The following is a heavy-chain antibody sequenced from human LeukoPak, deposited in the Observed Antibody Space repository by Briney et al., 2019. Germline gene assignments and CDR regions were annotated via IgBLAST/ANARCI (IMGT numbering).Heavy chain of an antibody. CDR3: AKAIHSSSSGVVDY. Sequence: PGGSLRLSCAASGFTFSNYAMHWVRQAPGKGLKWVTFIRYDGSNKYYAESVKGRFTISRDNSKNTLYLQMNSLRAEDTAVYYCAKAIHSSSSGVVDYWGQGTLVTVSS. D-gene: IGHD6-6*01. J-gene: IGHJ4*02. CDR1: GFTFSNYA. V-gene: IGHV3-30*02. CDR2: IRYDGSNK.